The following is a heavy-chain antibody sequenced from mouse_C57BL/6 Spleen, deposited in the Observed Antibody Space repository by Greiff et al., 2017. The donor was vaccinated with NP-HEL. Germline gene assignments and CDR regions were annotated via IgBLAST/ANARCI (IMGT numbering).Heavy chain of an antibody. D-gene: IGHD3-1*01. CDR3: TRDEGGFMDY. CDR2: ISSGGDYI. Sequence: EVKVVESGEGLVKPGGSLKLSCAASGFTFSSYAMSWVRQTPEKRLEWVAYISSGGDYIYYADTVKGRFTISRDNARNTLYLQMSSLKPEDTAMYYCTRDEGGFMDYWGQGTSVTVSS. J-gene: IGHJ4*01. CDR1: GFTFSSYA. V-gene: IGHV5-9-1*02.